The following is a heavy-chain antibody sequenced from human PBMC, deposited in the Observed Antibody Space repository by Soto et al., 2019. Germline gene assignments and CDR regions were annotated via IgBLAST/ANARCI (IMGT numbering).Heavy chain of an antibody. V-gene: IGHV3-33*01. CDR2: IWFDGSNK. CDR3: ARDRLVPYGYGMDV. D-gene: IGHD2-2*01. CDR1: GFTFRSYG. J-gene: IGHJ6*02. Sequence: PGGSLRVACAASGFTFRSYGIHWVRQAPGKGLEWVALIWFDGSNKYYADSVKGRFAVSRDNSKNTLYLQMNSLRVEDTAVYYCARDRLVPYGYGMDVWGQGTTVTVSS.